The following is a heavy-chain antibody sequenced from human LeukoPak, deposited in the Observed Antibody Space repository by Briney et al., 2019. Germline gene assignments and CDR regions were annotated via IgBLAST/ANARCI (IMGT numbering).Heavy chain of an antibody. Sequence: ASVKVSCKASGYIFTSCAISWVRQAPGQGLEWMGWISGYNGHTNYAQKLQGRVTMTTDTSTSTAYMELRSLRSDDTAVYYCARGHYYGSGTYYYFDYWGQGTLVTVSS. CDR2: ISGYNGHT. CDR1: GYIFTSCA. CDR3: ARGHYYGSGTYYYFDY. J-gene: IGHJ4*02. D-gene: IGHD3-10*01. V-gene: IGHV1-18*01.